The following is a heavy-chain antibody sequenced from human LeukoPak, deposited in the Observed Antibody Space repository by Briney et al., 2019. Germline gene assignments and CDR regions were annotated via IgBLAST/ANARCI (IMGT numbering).Heavy chain of an antibody. CDR3: ERDANTVTLGY. D-gene: IGHD4-17*01. CDR2: ST. J-gene: IGHJ4*02. V-gene: IGHV3-66*03. Sequence: STSCADSVKGRFTISRDNSKNTLSMQMNSLGAEDTAVYYCERDANTVTLGYWGQGTLVTVSS.